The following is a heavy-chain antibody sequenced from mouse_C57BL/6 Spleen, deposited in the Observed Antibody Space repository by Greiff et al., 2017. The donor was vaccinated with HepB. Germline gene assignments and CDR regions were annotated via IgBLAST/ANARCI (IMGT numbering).Heavy chain of an antibody. Sequence: QVQLQQSGSELVRPGASVTLSCKASGYTFTDYEMHWVKQTPVHGLEWIGAIDPETGGTAYNQKFKGKAILTADKSSSTAYMELRSLTSEDSAVYYCTRGWLGYWGQGTTLTVSS. J-gene: IGHJ2*01. CDR1: GYTFTDYE. CDR3: TRGWLGY. CDR2: IDPETGGT. D-gene: IGHD1-1*02. V-gene: IGHV1-15*01.